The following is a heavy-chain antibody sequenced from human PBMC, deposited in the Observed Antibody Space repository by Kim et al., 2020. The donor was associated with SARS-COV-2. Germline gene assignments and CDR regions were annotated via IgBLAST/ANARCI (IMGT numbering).Heavy chain of an antibody. CDR3: ARGAVSMIDSLDY. Sequence: GGSLRLSCAASGFTFRNYWLHWVRQAPGKGLVWVSRINSDGSNINYADSVRGRFTFSRDNAKNTLFLQMNNLRAEDTAVYYCARGAVSMIDSLDYWGQGALVTVSS. CDR1: GFTFRNYW. CDR2: INSDGSNI. D-gene: IGHD3-22*01. V-gene: IGHV3-74*01. J-gene: IGHJ4*02.